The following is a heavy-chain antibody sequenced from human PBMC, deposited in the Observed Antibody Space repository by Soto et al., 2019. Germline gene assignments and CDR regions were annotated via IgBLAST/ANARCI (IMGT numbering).Heavy chain of an antibody. CDR1: GGTFSSYT. CDR2: IIPILGIA. J-gene: IGHJ4*02. V-gene: IGHV1-69*02. D-gene: IGHD3-22*01. Sequence: QVQLVQSGAEVKKPGSSVKVSCKASGGTFSSYTISWVRQAPGQGLEWMGRIIPILGIANYAQKFQRRVTITADKSTSTAYMELSSLRSEDTAVYYCASPTYYYDSSGYDYWGQGTLVTVSS. CDR3: ASPTYYYDSSGYDY.